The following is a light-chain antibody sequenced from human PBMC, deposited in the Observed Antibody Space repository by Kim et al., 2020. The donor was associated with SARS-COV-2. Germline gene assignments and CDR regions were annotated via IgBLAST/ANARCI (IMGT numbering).Light chain of an antibody. V-gene: IGLV3-1*01. Sequence: SYELTQPPSVSVSPGQTASITCSGDELGDKYASWYQQKPGQSPVLVIYQNRKRPSGIPERFSGSNSGNTATLAISGTQAIDEADYYCQAWDSSTVVFGGGTKVTVL. CDR3: QAWDSSTVV. J-gene: IGLJ2*01. CDR2: QNR. CDR1: ELGDKY.